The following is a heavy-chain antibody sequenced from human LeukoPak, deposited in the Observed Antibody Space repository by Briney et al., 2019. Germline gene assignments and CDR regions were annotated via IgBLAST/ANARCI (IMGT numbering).Heavy chain of an antibody. J-gene: IGHJ4*02. CDR1: GFTFSSYS. D-gene: IGHD5-12*01. Sequence: GGSLRLSCAASGFTFSSYSMTWVRQAPGKGLEWVSSITSSSSYIYYADSVKGRFTISRDNAKTSLYLQMNSLRAEDTAVYYCAREYSATYFDYWGQGTLVTVSS. CDR2: ITSSSSYI. V-gene: IGHV3-21*01. CDR3: AREYSATYFDY.